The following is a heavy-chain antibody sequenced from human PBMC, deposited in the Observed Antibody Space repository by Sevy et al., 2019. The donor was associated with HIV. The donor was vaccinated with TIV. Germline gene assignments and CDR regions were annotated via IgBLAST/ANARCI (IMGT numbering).Heavy chain of an antibody. Sequence: ASVKVSCKVSGYTLTVLSMHWVRQAPGKGLEWMGGFDPEDGETIYAQKFQGRVTMTEDTSTDTAYMELSSLRSEDTAVYYCATDHVLLWFRECRYWGQGTLVTVSS. V-gene: IGHV1-24*01. CDR1: GYTLTVLS. J-gene: IGHJ4*02. CDR3: ATDHVLLWFRECRY. CDR2: FDPEDGET. D-gene: IGHD3-10*01.